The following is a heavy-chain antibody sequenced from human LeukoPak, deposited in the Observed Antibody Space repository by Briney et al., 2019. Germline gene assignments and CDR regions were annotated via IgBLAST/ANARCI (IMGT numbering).Heavy chain of an antibody. CDR1: GGSISSYY. V-gene: IGHV4-59*01. D-gene: IGHD3-22*01. CDR2: IYYSGNT. J-gene: IGHJ4*02. Sequence: SETLSLTCTVSGGSISSYYWSWIRQPPGKGLEWIGYIYYSGNTKYNPSLKSRVTISVDTSKNQFSLKLSSVTAADTAVYYCARGRAYYDSTGYYYWGQGALVTVSS. CDR3: ARGRAYYDSTGYYY.